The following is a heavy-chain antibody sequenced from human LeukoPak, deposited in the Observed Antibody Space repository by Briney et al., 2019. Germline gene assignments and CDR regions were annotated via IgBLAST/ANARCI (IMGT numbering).Heavy chain of an antibody. V-gene: IGHV4-34*01. CDR1: GGSFSGYY. CDR3: ARAPAGIAAAGITF. CDR2: INHSGST. J-gene: IGHJ4*02. Sequence: SETLSLTCAVYGGSFSGYYWSWIRQPPGKGREWMGEINHSGSTNYNPSLKSRVTISVDTSKNQFSLKLSSVTAADTAVYYCARAPAGIAAAGITFWGQGTLVTVSS. D-gene: IGHD6-13*01.